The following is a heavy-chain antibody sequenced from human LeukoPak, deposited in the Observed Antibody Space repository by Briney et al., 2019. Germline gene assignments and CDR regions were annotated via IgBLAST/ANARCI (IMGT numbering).Heavy chain of an antibody. CDR1: GYTLTSYG. CDR3: ARDAKLRNFDWLPQACDY. CDR2: ISAYNGNT. D-gene: IGHD3-9*01. V-gene: IGHV1-18*01. Sequence: ASVKVSCKASGYTLTSYGISWVRQAPGQGLEWMGWISAYNGNTNYAQKLQGRVTMTTDTSTSTAYMELRSLRSDDTAVYYCARDAKLRNFDWLPQACDYWGQGTLVTVSS. J-gene: IGHJ4*02.